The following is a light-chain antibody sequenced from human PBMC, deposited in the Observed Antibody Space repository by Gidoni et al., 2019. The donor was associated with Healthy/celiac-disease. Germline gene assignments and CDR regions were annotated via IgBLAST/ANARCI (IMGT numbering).Light chain of an antibody. CDR3: QQYNSYSGFT. V-gene: IGKV1-5*01. CDR1: QSISSC. CDR2: YAS. Sequence: DIQMTQSTSTLSASVGYRVTITCRASQSISSCLAWYQQKPGKAPKLLIYYASSLESGVPSRFSGSGSGTEFTLTISSLQPYEFATYYCQQYNSYSGFTFGPGTKVDIK. J-gene: IGKJ3*01.